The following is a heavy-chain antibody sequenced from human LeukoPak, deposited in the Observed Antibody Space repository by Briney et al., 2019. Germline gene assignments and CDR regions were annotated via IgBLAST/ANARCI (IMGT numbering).Heavy chain of an antibody. D-gene: IGHD3-10*01. CDR3: ARYGSGRNYIDPFDF. CDR1: GFTFRNYA. CDR2: ISGGSDII. V-gene: IGHV3-48*01. J-gene: IGHJ4*02. Sequence: PGGSLRLSCAASGFTFRNYAMNWVRQAPGKGLEWISHISGGSDIIEYADSVRGRFTISRDNGRGSLYLQMNSLRVEDTAVYYCARYGSGRNYIDPFDFWGQGTLVAVSS.